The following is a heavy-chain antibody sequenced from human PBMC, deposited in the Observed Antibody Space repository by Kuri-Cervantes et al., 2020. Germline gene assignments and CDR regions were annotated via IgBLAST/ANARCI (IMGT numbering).Heavy chain of an antibody. V-gene: IGHV3-NL1*01. J-gene: IGHJ4*02. Sequence: GESLKISCAASGFTFLKYSMNWVRQAPGKGLEWVSVINNSGGSTYYADSVKGRFTISRDNSKNTLYLQMNSLRAEDTAVYYCARDDPTPYYYDSSGYFVHWGQGTLVTVSS. CDR1: GFTFLKYS. CDR2: INNSGGST. CDR3: ARDDPTPYYYDSSGYFVH. D-gene: IGHD3-22*01.